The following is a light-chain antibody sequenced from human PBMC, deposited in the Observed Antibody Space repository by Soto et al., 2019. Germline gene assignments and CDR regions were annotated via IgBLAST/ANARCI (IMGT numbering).Light chain of an antibody. Sequence: SVLTQSPGTLSLSPGERATLSCRASQSVSSSYLAWYQQKPGQAPRLLIYGASSRATGIPDRFSGSGSGTDFTLTIRRLEPEDFAVYYCQQYGSSSPWTFGQGTKV. CDR3: QQYGSSSPWT. J-gene: IGKJ1*01. V-gene: IGKV3-20*01. CDR1: QSVSSSY. CDR2: GAS.